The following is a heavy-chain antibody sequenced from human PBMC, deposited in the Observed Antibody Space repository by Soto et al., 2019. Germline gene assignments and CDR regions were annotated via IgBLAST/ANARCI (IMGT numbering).Heavy chain of an antibody. CDR2: VIPILDTA. CDR3: ARDDGSGWYDLDY. Sequence: QVQLVQSGSEVKKPGSSVKVSCRASGDTFSTYGINWVRQAPGQGLEWMGRVIPILDTANYAQKFQGRVTIIADKSKTTAYMELSSLRSDDTAVYFCARDDGSGWYDLDYWGQGTLVTVSS. J-gene: IGHJ4*02. D-gene: IGHD6-19*01. V-gene: IGHV1-69*04. CDR1: GDTFSTYG.